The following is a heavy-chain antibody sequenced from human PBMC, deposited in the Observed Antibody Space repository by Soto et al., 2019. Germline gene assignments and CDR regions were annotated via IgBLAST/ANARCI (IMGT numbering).Heavy chain of an antibody. CDR1: GFSFSNAW. D-gene: IGHD5-12*01. CDR3: TTADGYNPFDY. CDR2: IKSKTDGETT. Sequence: EVQLVESGGGLVKPGGSLRLPCAASGFSFSNAWMNWVRQAPGKGLEWVGRIKSKTDGETTQYAAPVKGRFTISRDDSKNPFYLQMNSLTTEDTAVYFCTTADGYNPFDYWGQGTLVTVSS. V-gene: IGHV3-15*07. J-gene: IGHJ4*02.